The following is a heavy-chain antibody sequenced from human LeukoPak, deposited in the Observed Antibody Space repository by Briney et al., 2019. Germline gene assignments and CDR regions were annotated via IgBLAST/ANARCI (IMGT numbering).Heavy chain of an antibody. CDR1: GGSISSYY. Sequence: TPSETLSLTCTVSGGSISSYYWSWIRQPPGKGLEWIGYIYYSGSTNYNPSLKSRVTISVDTSKNQFSLKLSSVTAADTAVYYCARHRAGTTRDAFDIWGQGTMVTVSS. D-gene: IGHD1-1*01. V-gene: IGHV4-59*08. CDR3: ARHRAGTTRDAFDI. J-gene: IGHJ3*02. CDR2: IYYSGST.